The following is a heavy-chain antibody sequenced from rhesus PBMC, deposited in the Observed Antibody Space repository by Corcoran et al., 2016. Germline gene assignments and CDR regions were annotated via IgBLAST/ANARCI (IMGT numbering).Heavy chain of an antibody. D-gene: IGHD5-24*01. CDR1: GGSISSSY. CDR3: ARNIVGTLYFDY. CDR2: IDGSGSST. Sequence: QLQLQESGPGLVKPSETLSVTCAVSGGSISSSYWSWIRKAPGKGLELIGYIDGSGSSTNYNPSLKNRFPLSVDTSKNQLSLKLSSVTAADTAVYYCARNIVGTLYFDYWGQGVLVTVSS. V-gene: IGHV4-169*01. J-gene: IGHJ4*01.